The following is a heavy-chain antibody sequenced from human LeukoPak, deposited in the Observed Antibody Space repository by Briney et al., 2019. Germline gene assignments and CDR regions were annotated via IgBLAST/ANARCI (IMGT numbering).Heavy chain of an antibody. CDR1: GDSVSSNSAA. Sequence: SQTLSLTCAISGDSVSSNSAAWNWIRQSPSRGLEWLGRTCYRSKWYNDYAVSVKSRITISPDTSKNQFSLQLNSVTPEDTAVYYCAREVVAVAGIIGFDPWGQGTLVTVSS. V-gene: IGHV6-1*01. CDR3: AREVVAVAGIIGFDP. J-gene: IGHJ5*02. CDR2: TCYRSKWYN. D-gene: IGHD6-19*01.